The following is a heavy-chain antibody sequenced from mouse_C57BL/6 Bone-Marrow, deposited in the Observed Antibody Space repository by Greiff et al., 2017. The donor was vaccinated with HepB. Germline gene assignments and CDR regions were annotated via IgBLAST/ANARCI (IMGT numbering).Heavy chain of an antibody. CDR2: IHPNSGST. Sequence: QVQLQQPGAELVKPGASVKLSCKASGYTFTSYWMHWVKQRPGQGLEWIGMIHPNSGSTNYNEKFKSKATLTIDKSSSTAYMQLSSLTSEDSAVYYCAREMITARAYWGQGTLVTVSA. CDR1: GYTFTSYW. D-gene: IGHD2-4*01. CDR3: AREMITARAY. J-gene: IGHJ3*01. V-gene: IGHV1-64*01.